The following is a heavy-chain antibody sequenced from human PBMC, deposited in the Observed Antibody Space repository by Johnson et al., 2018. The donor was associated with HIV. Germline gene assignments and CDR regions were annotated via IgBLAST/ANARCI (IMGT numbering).Heavy chain of an antibody. V-gene: IGHV3-30-3*01. Sequence: VQLMESGGGVVQPGSSLRLSCAASGFTFSSYAMHWVRQAPGKGLEWVAVISYDGSNKYYADSGKGRFTVPRDNSKNMLYLQMNRLRAEDTAGYYCARDREGVVYGALDIWGQGTMGTVSS. CDR3: ARDREGVVYGALDI. CDR2: ISYDGSNK. CDR1: GFTFSSYA. D-gene: IGHD3-3*01. J-gene: IGHJ3*02.